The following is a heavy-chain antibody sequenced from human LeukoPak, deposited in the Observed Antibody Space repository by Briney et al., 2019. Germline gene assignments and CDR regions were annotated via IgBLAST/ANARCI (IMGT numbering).Heavy chain of an antibody. CDR2: IYHNGNT. V-gene: IGHV4-38-2*01. CDR1: DYSISSDYY. CDR3: ARLRSAVVNNWFDP. J-gene: IGHJ5*02. Sequence: SETLSLTCAVSDYSISSDYYWGWIRQPPGKGLEWIGSIYHNGNTYYHPSLKSRATISVDTSKNQFSLKLSSVTAADTAVYYCARLRSAVVNNWFDPWGRGTLVTVSS. D-gene: IGHD3-22*01.